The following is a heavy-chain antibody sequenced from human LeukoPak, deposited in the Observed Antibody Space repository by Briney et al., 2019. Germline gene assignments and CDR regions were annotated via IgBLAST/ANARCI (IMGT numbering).Heavy chain of an antibody. CDR3: AREKIREGSSWYGVVGGFDY. CDR1: GGSLSSYY. Sequence: SETLSLTCTVSGGSLSSYYWSWIRQPPGKGLEWIGYIYYSGSTNYNPSLNSRVTISVDASKNQFSLKLSSVTAADTAVYYCAREKIREGSSWYGVVGGFDYWGQGTLVTVSS. J-gene: IGHJ4*02. D-gene: IGHD6-13*01. V-gene: IGHV4-59*01. CDR2: IYYSGST.